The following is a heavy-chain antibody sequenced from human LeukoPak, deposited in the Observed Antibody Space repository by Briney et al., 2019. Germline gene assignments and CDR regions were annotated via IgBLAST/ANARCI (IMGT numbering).Heavy chain of an antibody. CDR1: GGSISSSSSY. J-gene: IGHJ5*02. D-gene: IGHD2-2*01. Sequence: PSETLSLTCTVSGGSISSSSSYWGWIRQPPGKGLEWIVSVYYGGSAYYNPSLKSRVTLSVDTSKNQFSMEMSSVTAADTAVYYCARESDRYCSSMSCPNWYDPWGKGTLVTVSS. V-gene: IGHV4-39*07. CDR3: ARESDRYCSSMSCPNWYDP. CDR2: VYYGGSA.